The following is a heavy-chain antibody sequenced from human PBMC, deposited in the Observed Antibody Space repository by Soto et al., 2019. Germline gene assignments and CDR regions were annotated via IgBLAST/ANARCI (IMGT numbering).Heavy chain of an antibody. CDR1: GFTFSDYY. Sequence: QVQLVESGGGLVKPGGSLRLSCAASGFTFSDYYMSWIRQAPGKGLEWVSYISSSSSYTNYADSVKGRFTISRDNAKNSLYLQMNSLRDEDTAVYQCARTIAAAGGRRYFDLWGRGTLVTVSS. V-gene: IGHV3-11*05. CDR2: ISSSSSYT. J-gene: IGHJ2*01. D-gene: IGHD6-13*01. CDR3: ARTIAAAGGRRYFDL.